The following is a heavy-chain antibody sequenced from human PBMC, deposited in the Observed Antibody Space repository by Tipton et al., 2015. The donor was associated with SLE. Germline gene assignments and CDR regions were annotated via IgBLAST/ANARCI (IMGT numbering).Heavy chain of an antibody. CDR2: ISPDSRTI. CDR3: AVVRTSIG. D-gene: IGHD3-10*01. J-gene: IGHJ4*02. Sequence: SLRLSCVASRFSISGYSMNWVRQAAPGKGLDWVSYISPDSRTIYYADSVKGRFTISRDNAKNSLYLQMNSLRAEDTAVYYCAVVRTSIGWGQGTLVTVSS. CDR1: RFSISGYS. V-gene: IGHV3-48*01.